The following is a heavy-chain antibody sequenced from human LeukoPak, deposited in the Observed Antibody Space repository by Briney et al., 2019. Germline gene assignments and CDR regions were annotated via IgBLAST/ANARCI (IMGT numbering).Heavy chain of an antibody. Sequence: GGSLRLSCAASGFTFFNYAMSWVRHSPGKGLEWVSIISGSGGNTNYADSVKGRFTISRDNSNNTLYLQMNSLRAEDTAVYYCAKDLSYCSGGTCYTSRYYGMDVWGQGTTVTVSS. D-gene: IGHD2-15*01. J-gene: IGHJ6*02. CDR2: ISGSGGNT. CDR1: GFTFFNYA. V-gene: IGHV3-23*01. CDR3: AKDLSYCSGGTCYTSRYYGMDV.